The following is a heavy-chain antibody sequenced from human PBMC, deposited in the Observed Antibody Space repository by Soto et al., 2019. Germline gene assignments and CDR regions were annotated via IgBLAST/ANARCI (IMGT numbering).Heavy chain of an antibody. V-gene: IGHV1-2*02. CDR2: INPNRGGT. CDR1: GYTFTVYY. CDR3: ARAKGDYIRSDY. J-gene: IGHJ4*02. D-gene: IGHD4-4*01. Sequence: GASVKVSCKASGYTFTVYYMHWVRQAPGQGLEWMVWINPNRGGTNYAQKFQGRVTMTRDTSISTAYMELSRLRSDDKAVYYCARAKGDYIRSDYWGQGTLVTVSS.